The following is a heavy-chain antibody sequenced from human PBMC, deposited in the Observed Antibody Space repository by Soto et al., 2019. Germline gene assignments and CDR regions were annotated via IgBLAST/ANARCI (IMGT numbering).Heavy chain of an antibody. J-gene: IGHJ6*02. V-gene: IGHV1-18*04. CDR3: ARDSFYDILTGYYYYYYGMDV. CDR2: ISAYNGNT. D-gene: IGHD3-9*01. Sequence: QVQLVQSGAEVKKPGASVKVSCKASGYTFTSYGISWVRQAPGQGLEWMGWISAYNGNTNYAQKLQGRVTMTTDTPTRTAYMELRSLRSDDTAVYYCARDSFYDILTGYYYYYYGMDVWGQGTTVTVSS. CDR1: GYTFTSYG.